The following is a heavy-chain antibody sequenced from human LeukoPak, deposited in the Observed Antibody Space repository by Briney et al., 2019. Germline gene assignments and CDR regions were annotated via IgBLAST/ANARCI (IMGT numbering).Heavy chain of an antibody. V-gene: IGHV1-2*02. CDR2: INPNSGGT. CDR3: ARGAYNCSSTSCQRKFFDY. Sequence: ASVKVSCKASGGTFSSYAISWVRQDPGQGLEWMGWINPNSGGTNYAQKFQGRVTMTRDTSISTAYMELSRLRSDDTAVYYCARGAYNCSSTSCQRKFFDYWGQGTLVTVSS. D-gene: IGHD2-2*01. CDR1: GGTFSSYA. J-gene: IGHJ4*02.